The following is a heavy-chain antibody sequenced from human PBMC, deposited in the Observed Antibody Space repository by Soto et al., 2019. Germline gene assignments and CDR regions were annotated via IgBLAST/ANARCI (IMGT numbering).Heavy chain of an antibody. V-gene: IGHV3-48*03. CDR3: ARSRGRGFDDSFDH. Sequence: EVQLVESGGGWVQPGGSLRLSCAAPAFIFIGYEMNWVRQAPGKGLDWSSYISNSGTTVTYAASVKGRFTVSRDNAKKTLYRQMHILRVEHTAGYFCARSRGRGFDDSFDHCGQGTLVAASS. D-gene: IGHD3-10*01. CDR1: AFIFIGYE. CDR2: ISNSGTTV. J-gene: IGHJ4*02.